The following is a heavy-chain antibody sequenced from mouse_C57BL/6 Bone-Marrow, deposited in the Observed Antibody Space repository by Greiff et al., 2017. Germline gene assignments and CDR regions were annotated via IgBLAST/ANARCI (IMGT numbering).Heavy chain of an antibody. Sequence: QVQLKESGPELVKPGASVKLSCKASGYTFTSYDINWVKQRPGQGLEWIGWINPRDGSTKYNAKFKGKAPFTVDPSSSTAYMELHRLTSEDSAVYFCARRGYYYGSSYAMDYWGQGTSVTVSS. CDR1: GYTFTSYD. CDR2: INPRDGST. V-gene: IGHV1-85*01. D-gene: IGHD1-1*01. CDR3: ARRGYYYGSSYAMDY. J-gene: IGHJ4*01.